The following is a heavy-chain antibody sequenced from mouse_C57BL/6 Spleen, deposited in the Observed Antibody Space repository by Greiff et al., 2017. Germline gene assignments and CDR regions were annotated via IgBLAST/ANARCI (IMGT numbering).Heavy chain of an antibody. V-gene: IGHV1-9*01. J-gene: IGHJ4*01. D-gene: IGHD1-1*01. Sequence: VQLQQSGAELMKPGASVKLSCKATGYTFTGYWIEWVKQRPGHGLEWIGEILPGGGSTNYNEKFKGKATFTADTSSNTAYMQLSSLTTEDSAIYYCARAIRPITTERTMDYWGQGTSVTVSS. CDR3: ARAIRPITTERTMDY. CDR1: GYTFTGYW. CDR2: ILPGGGST.